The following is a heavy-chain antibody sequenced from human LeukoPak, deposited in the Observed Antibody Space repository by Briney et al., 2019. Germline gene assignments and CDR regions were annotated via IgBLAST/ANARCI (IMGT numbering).Heavy chain of an antibody. J-gene: IGHJ4*02. D-gene: IGHD3-22*01. CDR1: GFTFSRYW. V-gene: IGHV3-74*01. CDR3: ARDLWYDSSLDY. Sequence: GRSLRLSCAASGFTFSRYWMHWVRQAPGKGLVWVSRINTDGSSTSYADSVRGRFTISRDNAKNTLYLQMNSLRAEDTAVYYCARDLWYDSSLDYWGQGTLVTVSS. CDR2: INTDGSST.